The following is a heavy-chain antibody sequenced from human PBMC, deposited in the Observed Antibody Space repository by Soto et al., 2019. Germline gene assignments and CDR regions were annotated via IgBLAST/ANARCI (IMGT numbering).Heavy chain of an antibody. J-gene: IGHJ4*02. CDR2: ISGSGGYI. V-gene: IGHV3-21*01. D-gene: IGHD6-13*01. CDR1: GFTFSSYS. Sequence: VSLRLSCEVSGFTFSSYSMNGVRQAPGKGLEWVSSISGSGGYIYYADSVKGRFTISRDNAKNSLYLQMTSLRDEDTALYYCARDRQSTPWYAADYWGQGSLVTVSS. CDR3: ARDRQSTPWYAADY.